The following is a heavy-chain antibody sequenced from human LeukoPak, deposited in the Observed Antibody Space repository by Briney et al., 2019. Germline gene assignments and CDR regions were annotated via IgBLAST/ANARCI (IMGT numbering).Heavy chain of an antibody. CDR1: GGSFSSSDYY. D-gene: IGHD4-17*01. J-gene: IGHJ4*02. Sequence: PSETLSLTCTVSGGSFSSSDYYWSWIRQPAGKGLEWIGRISTIGSTNYNPSLNSRVTISIDTSKNQFSLKLSSVTAADTAVYYCARESGDYGDYAPYLIDYWGQGTLVTVSS. CDR3: ARESGDYGDYAPYLIDY. V-gene: IGHV4-61*02. CDR2: ISTIGST.